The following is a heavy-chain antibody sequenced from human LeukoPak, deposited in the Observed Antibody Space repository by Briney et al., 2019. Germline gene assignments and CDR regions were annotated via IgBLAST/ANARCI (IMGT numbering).Heavy chain of an antibody. CDR2: ISHSGSYI. V-gene: IGHV3-21*01. CDR3: ARSRVAAAGRVPDAFDI. J-gene: IGHJ3*02. D-gene: IGHD6-13*01. CDR1: GFTFSSYT. Sequence: GGSLRLSCAASGFTFSSYTMNWVRQAPGKGLEWVSSISHSGSYIYYADSVKGRFTISRDNAKNSLYLQMNSLRAEDTAVYYCARSRVAAAGRVPDAFDIWGQGTMVTVSS.